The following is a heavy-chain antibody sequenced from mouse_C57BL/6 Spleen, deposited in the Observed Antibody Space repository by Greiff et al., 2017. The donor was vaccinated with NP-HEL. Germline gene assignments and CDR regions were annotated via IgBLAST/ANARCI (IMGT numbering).Heavy chain of an antibody. V-gene: IGHV7-3*01. D-gene: IGHD2-1*01. J-gene: IGHJ4*01. CDR2: IRNKANGYTT. CDR3: ARYLLDAMDY. CDR1: GFTFTDYY. Sequence: EVMLVESGGGLVQPGGSLSLSCAASGFTFTDYYMSWVRQPPGKALEWLGFIRNKANGYTTEYSASVKGRFTISRDNSQSILYLQMNALRAEDSATYYCARYLLDAMDYWGQGTSVTVSS.